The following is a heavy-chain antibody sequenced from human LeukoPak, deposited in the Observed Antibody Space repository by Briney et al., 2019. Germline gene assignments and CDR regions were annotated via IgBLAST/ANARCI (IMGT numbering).Heavy chain of an antibody. CDR2: IKQDGSEK. Sequence: GGTLRLSCVVSGFTFSSYWMSWVRQAPGKGLEWVANIKQDGSEKYYVDSVKGRFTMSRDNATNSLYMQMNSLRAEDTAVYCCARVQWELRGVGSYFEYWGQGALVTVSS. CDR1: GFTFSSYW. D-gene: IGHD1-26*01. J-gene: IGHJ4*02. CDR3: ARVQWELRGVGSYFEY. V-gene: IGHV3-7*01.